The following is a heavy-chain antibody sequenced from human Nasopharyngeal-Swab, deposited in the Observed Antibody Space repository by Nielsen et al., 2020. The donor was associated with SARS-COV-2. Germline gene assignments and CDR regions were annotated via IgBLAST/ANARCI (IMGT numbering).Heavy chain of an antibody. CDR3: AREDGTYDYVWGSYRYSPLYWYFAL. CDR2: IKQDGSEK. V-gene: IGHV3-7*03. D-gene: IGHD3-16*02. Sequence: GGSLRLSCAASGFTFSRFSMSWVRQAPGKGLEWVANIKQDGSEKNYVDSVKGRFTITRDNAKNSLYLQMNSLRAEDTAVYYCAREDGTYDYVWGSYRYSPLYWYFALWGRGTLVTVSS. CDR1: GFTFSRFS. J-gene: IGHJ2*01.